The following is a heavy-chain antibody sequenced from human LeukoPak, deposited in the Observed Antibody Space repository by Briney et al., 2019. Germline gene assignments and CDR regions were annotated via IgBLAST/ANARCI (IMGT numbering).Heavy chain of an antibody. D-gene: IGHD3-16*01. CDR2: ITSDGSST. CDR1: GFTFSSYW. Sequence: GSLRLSCAASGFTFSSYWMHWVRQAPGKGLVSVSRITSDGSSTAYADSVKGRFTISRDNAKNTLYLQMNSLRAEDTAVYYCVRDVPNYGALDIWGQGTMVTVSS. J-gene: IGHJ3*02. CDR3: VRDVPNYGALDI. V-gene: IGHV3-74*01.